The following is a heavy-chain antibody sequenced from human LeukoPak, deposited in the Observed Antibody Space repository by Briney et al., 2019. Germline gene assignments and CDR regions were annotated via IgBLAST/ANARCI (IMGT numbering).Heavy chain of an antibody. CDR3: ARGRRNLYFDY. CDR2: IYYSGSP. V-gene: IGHV4-59*01. CDR1: GGSISSYY. Sequence: EPSETLSLTCTVSGGSISSYYWSWTRQPPGKGLEWIGYIYYSGSPNCNPSLKSRVTISVDTTKNQFSLKLSSVTAADTAVYYCARGRRNLYFDYWGQGTLVTVSS. J-gene: IGHJ4*02.